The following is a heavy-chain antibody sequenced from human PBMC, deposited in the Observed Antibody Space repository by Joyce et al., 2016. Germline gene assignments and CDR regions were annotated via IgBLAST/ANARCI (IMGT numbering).Heavy chain of an antibody. CDR2: IDWDGDK. CDR1: GFSLRTNGMC. V-gene: IGHV2-70*13. Sequence: QVTLRESGPALVKPTQNLTLTCTFSGFSLRTNGMCVSWIRQSSGKALEWLAVIDWDGDKYYSTSLKARLTISKDSSEDQVVLRMTNMDPVDTATYYCARIGDSGYDYWGQGMLVTVSS. CDR3: ARIGDSGYDY. J-gene: IGHJ1*01. D-gene: IGHD3-16*01.